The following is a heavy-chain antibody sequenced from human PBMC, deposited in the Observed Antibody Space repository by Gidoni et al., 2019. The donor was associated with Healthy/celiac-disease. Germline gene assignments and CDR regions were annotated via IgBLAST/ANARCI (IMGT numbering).Heavy chain of an antibody. CDR1: GFTFSSYA. D-gene: IGHD3-22*01. V-gene: IGHV3-30*01. Sequence: QVQLVESGGGVVQPGRSLRLSCAASGFTFSSYAMHWVRQAPGKGLEWVAVISYDGSNKYYADSVKGRFTISRDNSKNTLYLQMNSLRAEDTAVYYCARDQEGSGYYYYYYYYGMDVWGQGTTVTVSS. CDR3: ARDQEGSGYYYYYYYYGMDV. J-gene: IGHJ6*02. CDR2: ISYDGSNK.